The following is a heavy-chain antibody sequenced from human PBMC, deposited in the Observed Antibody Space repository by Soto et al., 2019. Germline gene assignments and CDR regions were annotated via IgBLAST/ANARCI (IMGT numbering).Heavy chain of an antibody. V-gene: IGHV2-26*01. J-gene: IGHJ5*02. CDR1: GFSLSNARMG. CDR2: IFSNDEK. D-gene: IGHD2-21*01. Sequence: SGPTLVNPTETLTLTCTVSGFSLSNARMGVSWIRQPPGKALEWLAHIFSNDEKSYSTSLKSRLTISKDTSKSQVVLTMTNMDPVDTATYYCARIPSRVAMDETNWFDPSGQGTLVTVSS. CDR3: ARIPSRVAMDETNWFDP.